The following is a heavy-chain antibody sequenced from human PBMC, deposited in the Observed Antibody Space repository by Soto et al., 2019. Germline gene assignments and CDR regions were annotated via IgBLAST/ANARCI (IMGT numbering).Heavy chain of an antibody. CDR2: ISSSSSYI. CDR1: GFTFSSYS. CDR3: ARVSVAVAGTYYYYGMDV. D-gene: IGHD6-19*01. V-gene: IGHV3-21*01. Sequence: ESGGGLVKPGGSLRLSCAASGFTFSSYSMNWVRQAPGKGLEWVSSISSSSSYIYYADSVKGRFTISRDNAKNSLYLQMNSLRAEDTAVYYCARVSVAVAGTYYYYGMDVWGQGTTVTISS. J-gene: IGHJ6*02.